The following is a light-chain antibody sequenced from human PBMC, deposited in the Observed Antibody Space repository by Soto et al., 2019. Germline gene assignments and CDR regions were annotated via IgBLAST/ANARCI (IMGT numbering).Light chain of an antibody. V-gene: IGLV2-14*01. J-gene: IGLJ1*01. Sequence: QSALTQPASVSGSPGQSITISYTGTSSDVGGYNYVSWYQQNPGKAPKLMIYDVNNRPSGVSYRFSGSKSGNTASLTISGLQAEYEADYYCSSYTSSSTRVFGTGTKLTVL. CDR1: SSDVGGYNY. CDR3: SSYTSSSTRV. CDR2: DVN.